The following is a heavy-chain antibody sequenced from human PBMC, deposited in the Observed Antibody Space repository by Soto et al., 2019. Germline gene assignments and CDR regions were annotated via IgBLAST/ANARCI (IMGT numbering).Heavy chain of an antibody. D-gene: IGHD6-19*01. CDR3: ARGRIAVALGWFDP. V-gene: IGHV1-18*04. Sequence: ASVTVSCKAPAVTFTSYFMHWVRQAPGQGLEWMGWISAYNGNTNYAQKLQGRVTMTTDTSTSTAYMELRSLRSDDTAVYYCARGRIAVALGWFDPWGQGTLVTVSS. CDR1: AVTFTSYF. CDR2: ISAYNGNT. J-gene: IGHJ5*02.